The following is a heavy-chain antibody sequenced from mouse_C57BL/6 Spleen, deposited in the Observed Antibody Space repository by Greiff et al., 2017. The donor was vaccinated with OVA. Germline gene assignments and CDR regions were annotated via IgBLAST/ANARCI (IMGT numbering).Heavy chain of an antibody. CDR2: ISSGSSTI. CDR1: GFTFSDYG. V-gene: IGHV5-17*01. J-gene: IGHJ2*01. CDR3: ARGHFDY. Sequence: EVKLMESGGGLVKPGGSLKLSCAASGFTFSDYGMHWVRQAPEKGLEWVAYISSGSSTIYYADTVKGRFTISRDNAKNTLFLQMTRLRSEHTAMYYCARGHFDYWGQGTTLTVSS.